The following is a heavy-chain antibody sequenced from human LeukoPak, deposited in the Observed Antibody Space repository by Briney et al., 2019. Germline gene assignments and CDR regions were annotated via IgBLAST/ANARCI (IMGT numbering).Heavy chain of an antibody. CDR2: INHSGST. Sequence: PSETLSLTCAVYGESFSGYYWSWIRQPPGKGLGWIGEINHSGSTNYNPSLKSRVTISVDTSKNQFSLILSSVTAADTAVYYCARRDYTNYDLDYWGQGTLVTVSS. CDR1: GESFSGYY. CDR3: ARRDYTNYDLDY. D-gene: IGHD4-4*01. J-gene: IGHJ4*02. V-gene: IGHV4-34*01.